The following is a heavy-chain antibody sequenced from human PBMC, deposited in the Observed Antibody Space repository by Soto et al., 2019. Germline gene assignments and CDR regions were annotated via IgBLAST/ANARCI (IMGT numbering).Heavy chain of an antibody. Sequence: QVQLQESGPGLVKPSETLSLTCTVSGGSISSYYWSWIRQPPGKGLEWLGYIYYSGSTNYNPSLKSRVTISVDTSKNQFSLKLSSVTAADTAVYYCARDRHIAARTVGGFDPWGQGTLVTVSS. J-gene: IGHJ5*02. CDR2: IYYSGST. V-gene: IGHV4-59*01. D-gene: IGHD6-6*01. CDR1: GGSISSYY. CDR3: ARDRHIAARTVGGFDP.